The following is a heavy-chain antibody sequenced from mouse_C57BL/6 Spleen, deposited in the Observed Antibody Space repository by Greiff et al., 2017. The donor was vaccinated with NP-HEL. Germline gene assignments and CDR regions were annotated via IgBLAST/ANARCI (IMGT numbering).Heavy chain of an antibody. V-gene: IGHV1-59*01. J-gene: IGHJ1*03. CDR1: GYTFTSYW. Sequence: QVQLQQPGAELVRPGTSVKLSCKASGYTFTSYWMHWVKQRPGQGLEWIGVIDPSDSYTNYNQKFKGKATLTVDTSSSTAYMQLSSLTSEDSAVYYCARHYYGSSPWYFDVWGTGTTVTVSS. CDR2: IDPSDSYT. D-gene: IGHD1-1*01. CDR3: ARHYYGSSPWYFDV.